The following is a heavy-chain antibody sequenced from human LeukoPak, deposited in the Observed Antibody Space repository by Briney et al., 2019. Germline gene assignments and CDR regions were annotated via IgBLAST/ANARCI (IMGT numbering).Heavy chain of an antibody. V-gene: IGHV4-59*01. D-gene: IGHD7-27*01. CDR1: GGSISSYY. Sequence: SETLSLTCTVSGGSISSYYWSWIRQPPGKGLEWIGYIYYSGSTNYNPSLKSRVTISVDTSKNQFSLKLSSVTAADTAVYYCARIHWGREYYFDYWRQGTLVTVSS. CDR2: IYYSGST. CDR3: ARIHWGREYYFDY. J-gene: IGHJ4*02.